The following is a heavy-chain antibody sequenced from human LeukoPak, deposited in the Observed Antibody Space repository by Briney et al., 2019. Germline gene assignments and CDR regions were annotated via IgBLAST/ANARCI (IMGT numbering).Heavy chain of an antibody. V-gene: IGHV3-21*01. J-gene: IGHJ4*02. CDR1: GFTFSIYS. CDR2: IRSSSLYT. D-gene: IGHD2-15*01. CDR3: ARTAFCSGGSCYSEIDY. Sequence: GGSLRLSCAASGFTFSIYSMSWVRQAPGKGLEWVSSIRSSSLYTYYADSVRGRFTISRDNAKNSLYLQMNSLRAEDTAVYYCARTAFCSGGSCYSEIDYWGQGTLLTVSS.